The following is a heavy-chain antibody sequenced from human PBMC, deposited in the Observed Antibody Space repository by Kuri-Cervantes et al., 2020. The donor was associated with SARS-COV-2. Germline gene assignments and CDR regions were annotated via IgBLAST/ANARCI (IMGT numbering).Heavy chain of an antibody. D-gene: IGHD3-3*01. Sequence: GGSLRLSCAASGFTFSSYWMSWVRQAPGKELEWVANIKQDGSEKYYVDSVKGRFTITRDNAKNSLYLQMNSLRAEDAAVYYCAREFFGVVNGYFDYWGQGTLVTVSS. CDR1: GFTFSSYW. CDR3: AREFFGVVNGYFDY. CDR2: IKQDGSEK. V-gene: IGHV3-7*01. J-gene: IGHJ4*02.